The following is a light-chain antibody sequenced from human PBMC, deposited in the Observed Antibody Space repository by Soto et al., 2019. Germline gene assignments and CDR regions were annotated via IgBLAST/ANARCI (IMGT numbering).Light chain of an antibody. V-gene: IGKV3-20*01. CDR3: LQYGDSLPWT. Sequence: EIVLTQSPGTLSVSPGERVALSCRASEPVGKNFVAWYQQKPGQAPRLLIYGALSRASGIPDRFSGSGYGTDFTLTIRRLEPEDFAVYYCLQYGDSLPWTFGQGTKVDIK. CDR1: EPVGKNF. J-gene: IGKJ1*01. CDR2: GAL.